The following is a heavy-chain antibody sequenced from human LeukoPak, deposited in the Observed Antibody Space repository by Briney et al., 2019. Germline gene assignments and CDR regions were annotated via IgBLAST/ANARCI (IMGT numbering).Heavy chain of an antibody. CDR2: ISGSGGST. J-gene: IGHJ5*02. CDR1: GFTVSSNY. V-gene: IGHV3-23*01. Sequence: GGSLRLSCAASGFTVSSNYMSWVRQAPGKGLEWVSAISGSGGSTYYADSVKGRFTISRDNSKNTLYLQMNSLRAEDTAVYYCAKGTYDSSGYYYNWFDPWGQGTLVTVSS. D-gene: IGHD3-22*01. CDR3: AKGTYDSSGYYYNWFDP.